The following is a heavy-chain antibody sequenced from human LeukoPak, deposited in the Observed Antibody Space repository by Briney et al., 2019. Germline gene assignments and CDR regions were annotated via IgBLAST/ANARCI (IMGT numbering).Heavy chain of an antibody. CDR3: ARELH. Sequence: HAGGSLRLSCAASGFTVSSNYMTWVRQAPGKGLEWVSVIYSGGATYYADSVKGRFTISRDNSKNTLYLQMNSLGAEDTAVYYCARELHLGQGTLVTAFS. D-gene: IGHD1-26*01. CDR1: GFTVSSNY. CDR2: IYSGGAT. V-gene: IGHV3-66*02. J-gene: IGHJ4*02.